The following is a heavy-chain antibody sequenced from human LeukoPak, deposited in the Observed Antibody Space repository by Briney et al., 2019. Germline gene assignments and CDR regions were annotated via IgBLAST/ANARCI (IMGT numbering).Heavy chain of an antibody. CDR2: IIPIFGTA. CDR3: ARGTAGPEYHYYYYYMDV. V-gene: IGHV1-69*13. D-gene: IGHD2-2*02. Sequence: SVKVSCKASGGTFSSYAISWVQQAPGQGLEWMGGIIPIFGTANYAQKFQGRVTITADESTSTAYMELSSLRSEDTAVYYRARGTAGPEYHYYYYYMDVWGKGTTVTVSS. J-gene: IGHJ6*03. CDR1: GGTFSSYA.